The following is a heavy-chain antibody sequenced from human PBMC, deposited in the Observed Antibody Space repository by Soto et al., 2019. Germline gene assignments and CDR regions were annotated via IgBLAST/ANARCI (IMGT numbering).Heavy chain of an antibody. CDR2: ISSSSSYI. Sequence: EVQLVESGGGLVKPGGSLRLSCAASGFTFSSYSMNWVRQAPGKGLEWVSSISSSSSYIYYADSVKGRFTISRDNAKNSLYLQMNSLRAEDTAVYYCARAGSSSSGNNWFDPWGQGTLVTVSS. CDR3: ARAGSSSSGNNWFDP. J-gene: IGHJ5*02. V-gene: IGHV3-21*01. D-gene: IGHD6-6*01. CDR1: GFTFSSYS.